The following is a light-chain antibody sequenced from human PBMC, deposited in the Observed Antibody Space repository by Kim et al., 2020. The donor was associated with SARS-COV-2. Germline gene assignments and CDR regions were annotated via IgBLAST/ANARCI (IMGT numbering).Light chain of an antibody. Sequence: SASVRDRVPITYRASQSVADHLNWYQQNPGKAPKLLIYGVSFLQSGVPSWFSGTASGTEFTLTISGLQPEDSGTYYCQQSFRTPYTFGQGTKLEI. V-gene: IGKV1-39*01. CDR2: GVS. CDR1: QSVADH. CDR3: QQSFRTPYT. J-gene: IGKJ2*01.